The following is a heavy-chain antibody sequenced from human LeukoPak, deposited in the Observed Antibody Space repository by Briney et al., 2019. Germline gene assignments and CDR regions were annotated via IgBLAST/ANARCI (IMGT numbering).Heavy chain of an antibody. V-gene: IGHV1-69*01. Sequence: SVKVSCKASGGTFRKYAISWVRQAPGQGLEWMGGIIPIFGTANYAQKFQGRVTITADESTSTAYMELSSLRSEDAAVYYCAREDSSGWYVFDYWGQGTLVTVSS. J-gene: IGHJ4*02. CDR1: GGTFRKYA. CDR3: AREDSSGWYVFDY. CDR2: IIPIFGTA. D-gene: IGHD6-19*01.